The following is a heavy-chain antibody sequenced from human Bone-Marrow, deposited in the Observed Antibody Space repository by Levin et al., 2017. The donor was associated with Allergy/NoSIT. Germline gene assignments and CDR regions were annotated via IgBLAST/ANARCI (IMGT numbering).Heavy chain of an antibody. CDR2: FSGNSGRA. CDR1: GFPFSDYG. D-gene: IGHD2-15*01. Sequence: PGGSLRLSCAVSGFPFSDYGMSWVRQAPGKGLEWVSGFSGNSGRAIYADSVKGRFTISRDNSKNTLYLQMSSLRAEDTAVYYCAKDQDAGWLPYFDYWGQGALLTVSS. V-gene: IGHV3-23*01. CDR3: AKDQDAGWLPYFDY. J-gene: IGHJ4*02.